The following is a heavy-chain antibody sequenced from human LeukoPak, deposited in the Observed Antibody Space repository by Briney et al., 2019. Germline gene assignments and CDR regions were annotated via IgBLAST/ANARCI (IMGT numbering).Heavy chain of an antibody. V-gene: IGHV3-30*18. CDR2: ISYDGSNK. Sequence: GGSLRLSCAASGFTFSSYGMHWVRQAPGKGLEWVAVISYDGSNKYYADSVKGRFTISRDNSKNTLYLQMNSLRAEDTAVYYCAKDSVAGTEMYYFDYWGQGTLVTVSS. J-gene: IGHJ4*02. D-gene: IGHD6-19*01. CDR1: GFTFSSYG. CDR3: AKDSVAGTEMYYFDY.